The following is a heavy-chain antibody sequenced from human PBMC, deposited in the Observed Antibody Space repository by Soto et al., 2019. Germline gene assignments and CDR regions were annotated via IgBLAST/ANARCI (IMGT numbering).Heavy chain of an antibody. D-gene: IGHD3-16*02. Sequence: QVQLVESGGGVVQPGRSLRLSCAASGFTFSYYAMHWVRQAPGKGLELVAVISYDGSDKYYADSVKGRFTISRDNSRNTLNLQMNSLRADDTAVYYCAKGLAELSPESYDYWGQGTLITVSS. CDR1: GFTFSYYA. CDR3: AKGLAELSPESYDY. J-gene: IGHJ4*02. V-gene: IGHV3-30*18. CDR2: ISYDGSDK.